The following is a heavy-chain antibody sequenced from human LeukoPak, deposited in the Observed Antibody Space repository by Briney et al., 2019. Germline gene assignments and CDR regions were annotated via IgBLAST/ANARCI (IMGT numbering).Heavy chain of an antibody. V-gene: IGHV3-21*01. CDR1: GFTFSSYS. CDR3: ARDMSIAAAGTHRGDY. D-gene: IGHD6-13*01. Sequence: GGSLRLSCAASGFTFSSYSMNWVRQAPGKGLEWVPSISSSSSYIYYADSVKGRFTISRDNAKNSLYLQMNSLRAEDTAVYYCARDMSIAAAGTHRGDYWGQGTLVTVSS. J-gene: IGHJ4*02. CDR2: ISSSSSYI.